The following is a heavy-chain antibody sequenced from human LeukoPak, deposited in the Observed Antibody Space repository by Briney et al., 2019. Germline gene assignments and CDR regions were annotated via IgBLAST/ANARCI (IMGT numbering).Heavy chain of an antibody. J-gene: IGHJ4*02. CDR1: GFTFSSYS. Sequence: GGSLRLSCAASGFTFSSYSMNWVRQAPGKGLEWVSYISSSSTTMYYADSVKGRFTISRDNAKNSLYLQMNSLRDEDTAVYYCARERGDYYDSSGFDYWGQGTLATVSS. D-gene: IGHD3-22*01. CDR2: ISSSSTTM. V-gene: IGHV3-48*02. CDR3: ARERGDYYDSSGFDY.